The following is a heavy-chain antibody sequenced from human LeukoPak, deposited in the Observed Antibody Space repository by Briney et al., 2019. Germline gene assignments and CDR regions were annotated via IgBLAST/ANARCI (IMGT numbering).Heavy chain of an antibody. CDR1: GDSISSSSYY. Sequence: SETLSLTCTVSGDSISSSSYYWGWIRQPPGKGPEWIGSIYYSGSTYYNPSLKSRVTISVDTSKNQFSLKLSSVTAADTAVYYCARAYDFSDYYYYYGMDVWGQGTTVTVSS. CDR3: ARAYDFSDYYYYYGMDV. V-gene: IGHV4-39*01. CDR2: IYYSGST. J-gene: IGHJ6*02. D-gene: IGHD3-3*01.